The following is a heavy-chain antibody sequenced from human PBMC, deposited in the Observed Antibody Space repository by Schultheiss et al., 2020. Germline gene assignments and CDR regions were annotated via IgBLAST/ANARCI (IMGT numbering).Heavy chain of an antibody. CDR3: ARDLNDYSNFVGWFDP. V-gene: IGHV1-18*01. D-gene: IGHD4-11*01. CDR2: ISAYNGNT. J-gene: IGHJ5*02. CDR1: GYTFTSYG. Sequence: ASVKVSCKASGYTFTSYGISWVRQAPGQGLEWMGWISAYNGNTNYAQKLQGRVTITADKSTSTAYMELSSLRSEDTAVYYCARDLNDYSNFVGWFDPWGQGTLVTVSS.